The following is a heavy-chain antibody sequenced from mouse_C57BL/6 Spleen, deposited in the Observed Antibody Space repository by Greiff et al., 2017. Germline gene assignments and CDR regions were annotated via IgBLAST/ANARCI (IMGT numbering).Heavy chain of an antibody. J-gene: IGHJ3*01. Sequence: QVQLQQPGAELVKPGASVKMSCKASGYTFTSYWITWVKQRPGQGLEWIGDIYPGSGSTNYNEKFKSKATLTVDTSSSTAYMQLSSLTSEDSAVYYCARGAYGSGYGAYWGKRTLVTVSA. D-gene: IGHD1-1*01. CDR1: GYTFTSYW. CDR3: ARGAYGSGYGAY. CDR2: IYPGSGST. V-gene: IGHV1-55*01.